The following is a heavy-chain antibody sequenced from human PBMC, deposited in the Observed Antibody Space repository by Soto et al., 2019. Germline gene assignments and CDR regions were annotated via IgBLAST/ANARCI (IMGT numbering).Heavy chain of an antibody. CDR3: ARGQTEGGYYYYYGMDV. V-gene: IGHV1-2*02. D-gene: IGHD3-16*01. CDR1: GYTFTGYY. Sequence: QVQLVQSGAEVKKPGASVKVSCKASGYTFTGYYMHWVRQAPGQGLEWMGWINPNSGGTNYAQKFQGRGTMTRDTSISTAYMELSRLRSDDTAVYYCARGQTEGGYYYYYGMDVWGQGTTVTVSS. CDR2: INPNSGGT. J-gene: IGHJ6*02.